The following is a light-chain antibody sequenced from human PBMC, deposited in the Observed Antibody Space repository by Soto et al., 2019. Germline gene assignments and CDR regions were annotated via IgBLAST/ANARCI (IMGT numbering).Light chain of an antibody. CDR1: QSLLYTSNNKNY. CDR3: QQYYTTPRT. V-gene: IGKV4-1*01. J-gene: IGKJ1*01. Sequence: DFVVTQSPKSLAVTLGGMATINCKSSQSLLYTSNNKNYLAWYQQKPGQPPKLIIYWASTRESGVPDRFTGSGSGTDFTLTISNLQAEDAAVYYCQQYYTTPRTFGQGTKVEI. CDR2: WAS.